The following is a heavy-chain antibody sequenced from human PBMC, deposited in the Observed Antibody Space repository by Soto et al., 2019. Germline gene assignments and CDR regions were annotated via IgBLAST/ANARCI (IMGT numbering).Heavy chain of an antibody. Sequence: PSETVSLTCAVYGGSFSGYYWSWIRQPPGKGLEWIGEINHSGSTNYNPSLKSRVTISVDTSKNQFSLKLSSVTAADTAVYYCARGPHVSRGFWSGYEGGYYYYGMDVWGQGTTVTVSS. J-gene: IGHJ6*02. V-gene: IGHV4-34*01. CDR2: INHSGST. CDR3: ARGPHVSRGFWSGYEGGYYYYGMDV. CDR1: GGSFSGYY. D-gene: IGHD3-3*01.